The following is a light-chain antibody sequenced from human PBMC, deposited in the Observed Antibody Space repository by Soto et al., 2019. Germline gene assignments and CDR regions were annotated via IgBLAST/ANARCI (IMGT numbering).Light chain of an antibody. CDR2: EVS. Sequence: QSALTQPASVSGSPGQSITISCTGTSSDVGGHNYVSWYQQHPGKAPKLMIYEVSNRPSGVSNRFSGSKSGNTASLTISGLQAEDEADYYFSSYTSSSTYVFGTGTKVTVL. CDR3: SSYTSSSTYV. J-gene: IGLJ1*01. CDR1: SSDVGGHNY. V-gene: IGLV2-14*01.